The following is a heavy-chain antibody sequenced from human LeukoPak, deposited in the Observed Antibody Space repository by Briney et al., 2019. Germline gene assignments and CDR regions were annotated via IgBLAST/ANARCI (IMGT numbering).Heavy chain of an antibody. CDR2: ISPYNGNT. Sequence: ASVKVSCKASGYTFSSYVINWVRQAPGQGLEWMGRISPYNGNTNYAQKLQGRVTMTTDTSTSTAYMELRSLRSDDTAVYYCAGDTGNNWFDPWGQGTLVTVSS. J-gene: IGHJ5*02. V-gene: IGHV1-18*01. D-gene: IGHD3-10*01. CDR3: AGDTGNNWFDP. CDR1: GYTFSSYV.